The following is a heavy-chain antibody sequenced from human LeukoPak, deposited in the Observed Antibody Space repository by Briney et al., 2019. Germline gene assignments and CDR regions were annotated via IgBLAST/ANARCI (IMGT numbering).Heavy chain of an antibody. CDR1: GGTFSSYA. D-gene: IGHD3-10*01. Sequence: SVKVSCKASGGTFSSYAISWVRQAPGQGLEWMGGIIPIFGTANYAQKFQGRVTITTDESTSTAYMELSSLRSEDTAVYYCARGRSTMVRGVIYYYYMDVWGKGTTVTVSS. CDR2: IIPIFGTA. V-gene: IGHV1-69*05. J-gene: IGHJ6*03. CDR3: ARGRSTMVRGVIYYYYMDV.